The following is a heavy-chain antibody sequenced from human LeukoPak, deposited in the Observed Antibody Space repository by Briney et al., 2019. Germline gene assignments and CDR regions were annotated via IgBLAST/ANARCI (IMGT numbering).Heavy chain of an antibody. D-gene: IGHD3-10*01. J-gene: IGHJ5*02. CDR1: GGSISSSSYY. V-gene: IGHV4-39*01. Sequence: SETLSLTCTVSGGSISSSSYYWGWIRQPPGKGLEWIGSIYYSGSTYYNPSLKSRVTISVDTSKNQFSLKLSSVTAADTAVYYCAGSYYYGSGRHVGWFDPWGQGTLVTVSS. CDR2: IYYSGST. CDR3: AGSYYYGSGRHVGWFDP.